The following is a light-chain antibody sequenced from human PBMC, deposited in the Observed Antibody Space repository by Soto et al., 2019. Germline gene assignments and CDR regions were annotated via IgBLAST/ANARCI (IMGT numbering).Light chain of an antibody. V-gene: IGKV3-11*01. Sequence: IVVTQSAFTVSPSTGERATLSCRASQSVSTYLAWYQQKPGQAPRLLIYDASNRATGIPARFSGSGSGTDFTLTISSLEPEDFAVYYCQQRRDWQVTFGQGTRLEIK. J-gene: IGKJ5*01. CDR2: DAS. CDR1: QSVSTY. CDR3: QQRRDWQVT.